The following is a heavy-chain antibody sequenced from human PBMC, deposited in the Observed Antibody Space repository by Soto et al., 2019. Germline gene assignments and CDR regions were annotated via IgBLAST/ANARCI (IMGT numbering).Heavy chain of an antibody. D-gene: IGHD4-17*01. CDR2: ISSSSSYI. CDR3: ARDHGDLLSLRYYYYGMDV. J-gene: IGHJ6*02. Sequence: PGGSLRLSCAASGFTFSSYSMNWARQAPGKGLEWVSSISSSSSYIYYAGSVKGRFTISRDNAKNSLYLQMNSLRAEDTAVYYSARDHGDLLSLRYYYYGMDVWGQGTTVTVSS. CDR1: GFTFSSYS. V-gene: IGHV3-21*01.